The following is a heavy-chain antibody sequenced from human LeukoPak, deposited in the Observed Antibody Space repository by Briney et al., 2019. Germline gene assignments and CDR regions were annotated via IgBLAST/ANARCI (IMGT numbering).Heavy chain of an antibody. CDR1: GFTFSSYS. D-gene: IGHD1-26*01. V-gene: IGHV3-48*02. J-gene: IGHJ3*02. CDR3: ARTAGTFDI. Sequence: GGSLRLSCAASGFTFSSYSMNWVRQAPGKGLEWVSYITSSSSTIYYADSVKGRFTIARDNAKNLLYLQMNSLRDEGTAMYYCARTAGTFDIWGQGTMVTVSS. CDR2: ITSSSSTI.